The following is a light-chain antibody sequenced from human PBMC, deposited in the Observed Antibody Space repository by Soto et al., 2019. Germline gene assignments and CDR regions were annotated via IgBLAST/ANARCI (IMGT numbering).Light chain of an antibody. CDR3: VLYMGSGISV. V-gene: IGLV8-61*01. CDR2: NTN. CDR1: SGSVSLSYN. Sequence: QTVVTQEPSFSVSPGGTVTLTCGLISGSVSLSYNPSWYQQTPGQPPRTLIYNTNIRSSGVPDRFSGSILGNKAALTITGAQADDESDYYCVLYMGSGISVFGGGTKLTVL. J-gene: IGLJ3*02.